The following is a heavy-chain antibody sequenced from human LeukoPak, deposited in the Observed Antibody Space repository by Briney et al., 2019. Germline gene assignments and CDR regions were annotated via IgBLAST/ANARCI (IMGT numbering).Heavy chain of an antibody. CDR1: GFTFSSYS. CDR2: ISSSRSYI. J-gene: IGHJ6*03. V-gene: IGHV3-21*01. CDR3: AREGVGAYDILTGYTYYMDV. D-gene: IGHD3-9*01. Sequence: GGSLRLSCAASGFTFSSYSMNWVRQAPGKGLEWVSSISSSRSYIYYADSVKGRFTISRDNAKNSLYLQMNSLRAEDTAVYYCAREGVGAYDILTGYTYYMDVWGKGTTVTVSS.